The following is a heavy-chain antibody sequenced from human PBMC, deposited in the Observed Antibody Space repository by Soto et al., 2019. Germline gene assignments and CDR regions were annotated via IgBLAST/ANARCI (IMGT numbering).Heavy chain of an antibody. CDR2: ISAYNGNT. J-gene: IGHJ6*03. V-gene: IGHV1-18*01. CDR3: ARVYCSGGSCYLGFGWYYYYMDV. D-gene: IGHD2-15*01. CDR1: GYTFTSYG. Sequence: GASVQVSCKASGYTFTSYGISWVRQAPGQGLEWMGWISAYNGNTNYAQKLQGRVTMTTDTSTNTAYMELRSLRSDDTAVYYCARVYCSGGSCYLGFGWYYYYMDVWGKGTTVTVSS.